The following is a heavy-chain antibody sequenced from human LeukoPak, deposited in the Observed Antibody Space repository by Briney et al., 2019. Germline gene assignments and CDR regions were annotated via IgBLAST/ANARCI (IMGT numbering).Heavy chain of an antibody. CDR2: IIPIFGTA. J-gene: IGHJ1*01. CDR3: ARDNSGYCSSTSCREYFQH. D-gene: IGHD2-2*01. CDR1: GGTFSSYA. V-gene: IGHV1-69*05. Sequence: GASVKVSCKASGGTFSSYAISWVRQAPEQGLEWMGGIIPIFGTANYAQKFQGRVTITTDESTSTAYMELSSLRSEDTAVYYCARDNSGYCSSTSCREYFQHWGQGTLVTVSS.